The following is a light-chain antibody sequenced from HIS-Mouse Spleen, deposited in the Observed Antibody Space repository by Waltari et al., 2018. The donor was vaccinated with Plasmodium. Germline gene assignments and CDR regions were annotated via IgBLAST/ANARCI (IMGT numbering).Light chain of an antibody. J-gene: IGLJ3*02. CDR3: MIWHSSAWV. CDR1: SGINVGTYR. V-gene: IGLV5-45*03. CDR2: YKSDSDK. Sequence: QAVLTQPSSLSASPGASVSLTCTLRSGINVGTYRIYWYQQKPGIPPQSHLRYKSDSDKQQGSGVPSRFSGSKDASANAGILLISGLQSEDEADYYCMIWHSSAWVFGGGTKLTVL.